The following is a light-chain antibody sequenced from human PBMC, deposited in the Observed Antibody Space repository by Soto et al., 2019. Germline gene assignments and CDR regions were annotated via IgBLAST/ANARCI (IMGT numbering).Light chain of an antibody. CDR3: NSYTTTSALV. Sequence: QSVLTQPASVSGSPGQSITISCTGSSADIGSHDYVSWYQQHPGKVPKLIIYEVSKRPSGASDRFSGSKSGNAAYLSISGLQPEDEADYYCNSYTTTSALVFGTGTQLTV. CDR2: EVS. CDR1: SADIGSHDY. J-gene: IGLJ1*01. V-gene: IGLV2-14*01.